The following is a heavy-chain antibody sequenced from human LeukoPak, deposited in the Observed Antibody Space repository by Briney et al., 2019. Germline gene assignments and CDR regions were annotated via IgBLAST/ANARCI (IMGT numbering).Heavy chain of an antibody. V-gene: IGHV3-48*01. J-gene: IGHJ4*02. D-gene: IGHD6-13*01. CDR3: AKDNTQQLPDY. CDR1: GFTFSSYS. Sequence: GGSLRLSCAASGFTFSSYSMNWVRQAPGKGLEWVSYISSSSSTIYYADSVKGRFTISRDNSKNTLYLQMNSLRAEDTAVYYCAKDNTQQLPDYWGQGTLVTVSS. CDR2: ISSSSSTI.